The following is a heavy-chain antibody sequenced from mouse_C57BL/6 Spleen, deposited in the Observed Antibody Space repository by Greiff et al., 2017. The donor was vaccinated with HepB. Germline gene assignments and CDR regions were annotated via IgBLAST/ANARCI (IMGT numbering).Heavy chain of an antibody. CDR2: ISSGGDYI. D-gene: IGHD2-5*01. Sequence: EVKLQESGAGLVKPGGSLKLSCAASGFTFSSYAMSWVRQTPEKRLEWVAYISSGGDYIYYADTVKGRFTISRDNARNTLYLQMSSLKSEDTAMYYCTRDGYSNYPFDYWGQGTTLTVSS. J-gene: IGHJ2*01. CDR3: TRDGYSNYPFDY. V-gene: IGHV5-9-1*02. CDR1: GFTFSSYA.